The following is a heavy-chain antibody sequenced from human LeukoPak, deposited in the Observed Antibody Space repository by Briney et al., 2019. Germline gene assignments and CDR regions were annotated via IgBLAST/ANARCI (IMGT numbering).Heavy chain of an antibody. CDR2: MNPNSGNT. CDR1: GYTFTSYD. V-gene: IGHV1-8*03. CDR3: ARVGGGSYYLDYYYYYYMDV. Sequence: ASVKVSCKASGYTFTSYDINWVRQATGQGLEWMGWMNPNSGNTGYAQKLQGRVTITRNTSISTAYMELSSLRSEDTAVYYCARVGGGSYYLDYYYYYYMDVWGKGTTVTVSS. J-gene: IGHJ6*03. D-gene: IGHD1-26*01.